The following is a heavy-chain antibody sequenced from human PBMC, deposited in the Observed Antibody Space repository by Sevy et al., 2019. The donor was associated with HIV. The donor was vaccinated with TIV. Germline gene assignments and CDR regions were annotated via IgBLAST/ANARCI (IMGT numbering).Heavy chain of an antibody. CDR3: AKDGNYDFWSGYYRFMPGALGYYYYGMDV. V-gene: IGHV3-30*18. D-gene: IGHD3-3*01. CDR1: GFTFSSYG. J-gene: IGHJ6*02. CDR2: ISYDGSNK. Sequence: GGSLRLSCAASGFTFSSYGMHWVRQAPGKGLEWVAVISYDGSNKYYADSVKGRFTISRDNSKNTLYLQMNSLGAEDTAVYYCAKDGNYDFWSGYYRFMPGALGYYYYGMDVWGQGTTVTVSS.